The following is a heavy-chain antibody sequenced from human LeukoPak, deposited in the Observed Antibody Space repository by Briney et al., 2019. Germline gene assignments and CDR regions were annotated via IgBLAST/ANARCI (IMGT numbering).Heavy chain of an antibody. J-gene: IGHJ4*02. Sequence: ASVTVSFEASGYTFTTYDINWVRQAPGQGLEWMGWMNPNSANTGYAQKFQGRLTMTRNTSISTAYMELSSLRSEDTAVYYCARGMGSGSYSAAYYFDYWGQGTLVTVSS. V-gene: IGHV1-8*01. CDR3: ARGMGSGSYSAAYYFDY. D-gene: IGHD3-22*01. CDR1: GYTFTTYD. CDR2: MNPNSANT.